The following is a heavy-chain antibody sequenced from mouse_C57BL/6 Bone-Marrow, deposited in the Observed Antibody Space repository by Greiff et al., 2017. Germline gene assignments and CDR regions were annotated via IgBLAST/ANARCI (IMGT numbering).Heavy chain of an antibody. Sequence: QVQLQQPGAELVRPGSSVKLSCKASGYTFSSYWMDWVKQTPGQGLEWIGNIYPSDSETHYNQKFKDKATLTVAKSSSTAYMQLSRLTSEDSAVYYCARGGTTVVYWYFDVWGTGTTVTVSS. CDR1: GYTFSSYW. J-gene: IGHJ1*03. CDR2: IYPSDSET. CDR3: ARGGTTVVYWYFDV. D-gene: IGHD1-1*01. V-gene: IGHV1-61*01.